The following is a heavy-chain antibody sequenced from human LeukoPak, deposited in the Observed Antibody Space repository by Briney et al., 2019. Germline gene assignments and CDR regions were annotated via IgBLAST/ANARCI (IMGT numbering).Heavy chain of an antibody. CDR3: AELGITMIGGV. D-gene: IGHD3-10*02. CDR2: ISSGSSYI. CDR1: GFTFSTYS. J-gene: IGHJ6*04. V-gene: IGHV3-21*01. Sequence: GGSLRLSCAASGFTFSTYSMNWVRQAPGKGLEWVSSISSGSSYIYYADSVKGRFTISRDNAKNSLYLQMNSLRAEDTAVYYCAELGITMIGGVWGKGTTVTISS.